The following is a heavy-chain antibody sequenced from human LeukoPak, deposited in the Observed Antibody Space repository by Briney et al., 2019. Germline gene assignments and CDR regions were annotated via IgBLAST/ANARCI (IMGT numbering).Heavy chain of an antibody. J-gene: IGHJ4*02. CDR2: IYPGDSDT. CDR1: GYSFTSYW. Sequence: GESLKISCKGSGYSFTSYWIGWVRQMPGKGLEWMGIIYPGDSDTRYSPSFQGQVTISADKSISTACLQWSSLKASDTAMYYCARYGARDGSGSYSPVDYWGQGTLVTVSS. V-gene: IGHV5-51*01. D-gene: IGHD3-10*01. CDR3: ARYGARDGSGSYSPVDY.